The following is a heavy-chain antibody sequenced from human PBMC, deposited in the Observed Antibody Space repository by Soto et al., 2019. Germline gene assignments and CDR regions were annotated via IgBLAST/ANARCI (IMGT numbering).Heavy chain of an antibody. CDR1: GFTISSYG. J-gene: IGHJ6*02. V-gene: IGHV3-33*01. CDR3: ARLAAAGDEGYYYGMDV. CDR2: IWYDGSNK. D-gene: IGHD6-13*01. Sequence: PGGSMRVSCAASGFTISSYGRHWVRQAPGKGLEWVAVIWYDGSNKYYADSVKGRFTISRDNSKNTLYLQMNSLRAEDTAVYYCARLAAAGDEGYYYGMDVWGQGTTVTVSS.